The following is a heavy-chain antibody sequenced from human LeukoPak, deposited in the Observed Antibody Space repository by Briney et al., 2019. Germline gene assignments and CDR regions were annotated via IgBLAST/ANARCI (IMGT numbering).Heavy chain of an antibody. CDR2: ISSSSSTI. J-gene: IGHJ4*02. D-gene: IGHD4-17*01. CDR3: ARPLRSYFDY. Sequence: GGSLRLSCAASGFTFSSYSMNWVRQAPGKGLEWVSYISSSSSTIYYADSVKGRFTISRDNAKNSLYLQMNSLRAGDTAVYYCARPLRSYFDYWGQGTLVTVSS. V-gene: IGHV3-48*04. CDR1: GFTFSSYS.